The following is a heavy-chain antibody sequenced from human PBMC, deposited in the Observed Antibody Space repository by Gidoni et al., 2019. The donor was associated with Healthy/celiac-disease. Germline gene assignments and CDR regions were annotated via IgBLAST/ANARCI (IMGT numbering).Heavy chain of an antibody. CDR3: AAYCGGDCYPYYYYGMDV. V-gene: IGHV4-39*01. D-gene: IGHD2-21*02. CDR2: IYYSGST. CDR1: GGSISSSSYY. J-gene: IGHJ6*02. Sequence: QLQLQESGPGLVKPSETLSLTCTVPGGSISSSSYYWGWIRQPPGKGLEWIGSIYYSGSTYYNPSLKSRVTISVDTSKNQFSLKLSSVTAADTAVYYCAAYCGGDCYPYYYYGMDVWGQGTTVTVSS.